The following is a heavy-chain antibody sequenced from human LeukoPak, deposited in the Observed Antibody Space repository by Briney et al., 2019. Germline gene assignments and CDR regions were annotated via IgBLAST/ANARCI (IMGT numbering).Heavy chain of an antibody. CDR2: IHYSGST. J-gene: IGHJ4*02. V-gene: IGHV4-39*01. CDR3: ARGLDSYDSSGQFVY. CDR1: GGSISSSSYY. Sequence: SETLSLTYTVSGGSISSSSYYWGWVRQPPGKGLEWIGSIHYSGSTYFNPSLKSRVTIFVDTSKNQFSLKLSSVTAADTAVYYCARGLDSYDSSGQFVYWGQGTLVTVSS. D-gene: IGHD3-22*01.